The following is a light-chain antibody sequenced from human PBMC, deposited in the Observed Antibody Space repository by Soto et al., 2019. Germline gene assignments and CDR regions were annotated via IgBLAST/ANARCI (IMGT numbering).Light chain of an antibody. CDR1: QSISSN. V-gene: IGKV3-15*01. Sequence: EIVMTHSPPTLSVSPSERATFXARASQSISSNLAWYQQKPGQAPRLLIYDASTRAAGIPARFSGGGSGTEFTLTISSLQSEDFALYYCQQFHNWPLSFGGGTKVDIK. J-gene: IGKJ4*01. CDR2: DAS. CDR3: QQFHNWPLS.